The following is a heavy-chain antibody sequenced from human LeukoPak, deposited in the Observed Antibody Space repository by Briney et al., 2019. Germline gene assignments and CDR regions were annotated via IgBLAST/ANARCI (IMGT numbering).Heavy chain of an antibody. CDR2: IFYSGST. CDR1: GGSISSYY. D-gene: IGHD3-22*01. CDR3: ARGRTYYDTSGALDYFDY. Sequence: SETLSLTCTVSGGSISSYYWSRIRQPPGKGLEWIGYIFYSGSTNYNPSLKSRVTISVDTSKNQFSLKLSSVTAADTAVYYCARGRTYYDTSGALDYFDYWGQGTLVTVSS. V-gene: IGHV4-59*01. J-gene: IGHJ4*02.